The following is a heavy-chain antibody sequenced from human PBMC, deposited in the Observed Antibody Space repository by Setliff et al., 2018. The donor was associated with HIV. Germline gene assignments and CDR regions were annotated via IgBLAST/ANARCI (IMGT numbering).Heavy chain of an antibody. Sequence: ETLSLSCSVSGASISSSPYYWAWIRQPPGKGLEWIATISYSGSTHYNLALMSRVTISMDTSRNQFSVKLSSVTAADTAIYYCATLNFPLNWFDPWGQGTPVTVSS. CDR2: ISYSGST. CDR3: ATLNFPLNWFDP. CDR1: GASISSSPYY. V-gene: IGHV4-39*01. J-gene: IGHJ5*02.